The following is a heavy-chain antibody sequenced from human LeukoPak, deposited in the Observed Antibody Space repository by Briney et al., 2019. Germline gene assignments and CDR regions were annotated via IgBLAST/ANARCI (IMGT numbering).Heavy chain of an antibody. D-gene: IGHD2-2*01. CDR1: GDSVSSNSVT. J-gene: IGHJ5*02. Sequence: SQTLSLTCANSGDSVSSNSVTWNWIRQSPSRGLEWLGRTYYRSTWYNDYAVSVRGRITVNPDTSKNQFSLHLNSVTPEDTAVYYCTRRLTQYDCFDPWGQGILVTVSS. CDR3: TRRLTQYDCFDP. CDR2: TYYRSTWYN. V-gene: IGHV6-1*01.